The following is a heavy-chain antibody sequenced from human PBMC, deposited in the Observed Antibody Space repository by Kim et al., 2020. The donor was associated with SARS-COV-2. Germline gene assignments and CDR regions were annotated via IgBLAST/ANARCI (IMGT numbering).Heavy chain of an antibody. V-gene: IGHV1-2*02. D-gene: IGHD6-13*01. CDR3: ASNLAAAGYNWFDP. Sequence: AKRVQGRVTMTRDTSISTASMELSRLRSDDTAVYYCASNLAAAGYNWFDPWGQGTLVTVSS. J-gene: IGHJ5*02.